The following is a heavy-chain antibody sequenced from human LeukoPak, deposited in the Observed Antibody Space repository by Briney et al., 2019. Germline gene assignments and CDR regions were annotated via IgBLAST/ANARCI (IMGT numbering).Heavy chain of an antibody. CDR2: SRDKTNSYST. CDR3: ARRGNRDSRGYYLDSDY. J-gene: IGHJ4*02. V-gene: IGHV3-72*01. Sequence: GGSLRLSCAASGFTFSDHYMDWVRQAPGKGLEWVGRSRDKTNSYSTEYAASVKGRFTISRDDSKDLMYLRMNSLKIEDTAVYYCARRGNRDSRGYYLDSDYWGQGTLVTVSS. D-gene: IGHD3-22*01. CDR1: GFTFSDHY.